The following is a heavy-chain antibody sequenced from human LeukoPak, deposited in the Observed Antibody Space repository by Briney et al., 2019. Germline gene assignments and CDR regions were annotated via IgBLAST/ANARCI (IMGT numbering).Heavy chain of an antibody. CDR3: ARDYKWLVDY. V-gene: IGHV3-30-3*01. CDR1: GFTFITYP. Sequence: GGSLRLSCAPSGFTFITYPMHWVRQAPGKGLEWLAYISRDGSNQYNADSVKGRFTVSRDNSKNTVFLQMDSLTIEDTALYYCARDYKWLVDYWGQGTLVTVSS. CDR2: ISRDGSNQ. D-gene: IGHD6-19*01. J-gene: IGHJ4*02.